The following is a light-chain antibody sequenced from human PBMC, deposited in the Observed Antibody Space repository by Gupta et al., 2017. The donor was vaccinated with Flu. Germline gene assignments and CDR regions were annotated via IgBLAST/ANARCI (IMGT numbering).Light chain of an antibody. V-gene: IGLV1-47*01. CDR2: RDN. CDR1: SSNIGSNY. Sequence: QSVLTQSPSASETPGQRVTISCSGGSSNIGSNYVYWYQQFPETAPKLLIYRDNQRPSGVPDRFSGSKSGTSASLAISGLRSDDEADYYCAAWDDSRSGLIFGGGTKLTVL. J-gene: IGLJ2*01. CDR3: AAWDDSRSGLI.